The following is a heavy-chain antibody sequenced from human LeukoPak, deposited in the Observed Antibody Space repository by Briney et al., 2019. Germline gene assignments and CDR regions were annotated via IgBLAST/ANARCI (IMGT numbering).Heavy chain of an antibody. CDR2: IYYSGST. CDR3: ARERPWDIVVVVAATLDRGWFDP. V-gene: IGHV4-39*07. Sequence: SETLSLTCTVSGGSISSSSYYWGWIRQPPGKGLEWIGSIYYSGSTYYNPSLKSRVTISVDTSKNQFSLKLSSVTAADPAVYYCARERPWDIVVVVAATLDRGWFDPWGQGTLVTVSS. J-gene: IGHJ5*02. CDR1: GGSISSSSYY. D-gene: IGHD2-15*01.